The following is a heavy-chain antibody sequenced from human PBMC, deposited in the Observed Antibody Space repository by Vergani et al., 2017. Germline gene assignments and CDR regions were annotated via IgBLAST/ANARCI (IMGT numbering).Heavy chain of an antibody. Sequence: QVQLQQWGAGLLKPSDTLSLTCAVYGGSFSGYYWSWIRQPPGKGLEWIGYIYYSGSTNYNPSLKSRVTISVDTSKNQFSLKLSSVTAADTAVYYCARAGYCSGGSCYSGIDYWGQGTLVTVSS. V-gene: IGHV4-34*11. CDR3: ARAGYCSGGSCYSGIDY. D-gene: IGHD2-15*01. J-gene: IGHJ4*02. CDR1: GGSFSGYY. CDR2: IYYSGST.